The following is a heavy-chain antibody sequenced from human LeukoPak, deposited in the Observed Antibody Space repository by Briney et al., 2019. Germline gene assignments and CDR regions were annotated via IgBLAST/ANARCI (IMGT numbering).Heavy chain of an antibody. CDR1: GGSISSYY. CDR2: IYYSGST. CDR3: GRGGGGIVVVPAAIPYYYYYGMDV. Sequence: SETLSLTCTVSGGSISSYYWSWIRQPPGKGLEWIGYIYYSGSTNYNPSLKSRVTISVDTSKNQFSLKLSSVTAADTAVYYCGRGGGGIVVVPAAIPYYYYYGMDVWGQGTTVTVSS. D-gene: IGHD2-2*01. J-gene: IGHJ6*02. V-gene: IGHV4-59*08.